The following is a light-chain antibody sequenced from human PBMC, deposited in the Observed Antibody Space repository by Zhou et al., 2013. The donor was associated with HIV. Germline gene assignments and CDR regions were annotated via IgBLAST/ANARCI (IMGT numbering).Light chain of an antibody. CDR2: GAS. Sequence: DIQMTQSPSTLSASVGDRVTITCRASQSISAYLNWYQQKPGKAPKLLIYGASSLQSGVPSRFSGSGSGTDFTLTISNLQPEDFATYYCQQSYSTPRTFGQGTKVEIK. V-gene: IGKV1-39*01. CDR3: QQSYSTPRT. J-gene: IGKJ1*01. CDR1: QSISAY.